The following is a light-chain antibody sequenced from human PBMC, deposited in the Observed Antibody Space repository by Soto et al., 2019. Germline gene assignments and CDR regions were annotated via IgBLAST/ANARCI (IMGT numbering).Light chain of an antibody. CDR3: SSYTTSTAYL. Sequence: QSVLTQPASVSGSPGQSITISCTGSGRDIGAYNYVSWYQQHPGKAPKLIIYGVKNRPSGVSNRFSASKSAFTASLTISGLQAEDEADYYCSSYTTSTAYLFGTGTKVTVL. V-gene: IGLV2-14*01. CDR1: GRDIGAYNY. CDR2: GVK. J-gene: IGLJ1*01.